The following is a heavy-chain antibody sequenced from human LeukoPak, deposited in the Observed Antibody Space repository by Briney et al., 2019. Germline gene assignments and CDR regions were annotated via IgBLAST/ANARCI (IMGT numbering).Heavy chain of an antibody. CDR3: ARKRAAAGILDY. CDR2: IYYSGST. Sequence: SETLSFTCTVSGGSISSYYWSWIRQPPGKGLEWIGYIYYSGSTNYNPSLKSRVTISVDTSKNQFSLKLSSVTAADTAVYYCARKRAAAGILDYWGQGTLVTVSS. J-gene: IGHJ4*02. CDR1: GGSISSYY. D-gene: IGHD6-13*01. V-gene: IGHV4-59*01.